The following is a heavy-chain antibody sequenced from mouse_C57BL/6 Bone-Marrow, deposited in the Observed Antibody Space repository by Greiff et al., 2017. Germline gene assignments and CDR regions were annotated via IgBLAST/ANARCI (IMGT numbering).Heavy chain of an antibody. CDR2: IHPNSGST. D-gene: IGHD2-1*01. CDR3: ERDYGNPYFDY. Sequence: QVQLQQPGAELVKPGASVKLSCKASGYTFTSYWMHWVKQRPGQGLEWIGMIHPNSGSTNYNEKFKSKATLTVDKSSSTAYMQLSSLTSEDSAVYYCERDYGNPYFDYWGQGTTLTVSS. V-gene: IGHV1-64*01. CDR1: GYTFTSYW. J-gene: IGHJ2*01.